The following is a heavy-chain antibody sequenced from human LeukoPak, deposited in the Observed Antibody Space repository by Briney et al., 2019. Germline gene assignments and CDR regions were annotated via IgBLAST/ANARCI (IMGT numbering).Heavy chain of an antibody. CDR3: ARCDSVTALDY. Sequence: SETLSLTCTVSGGSIDSYYWSWIRQPPGKRLEWIGYIYYSGNTNYSPSLESRVTMSVDTSKNQFSLKLTSVTAADTAVYYCARCDSVTALDYWGQGTLVTVSS. CDR2: IYYSGNT. V-gene: IGHV4-59*01. D-gene: IGHD5-18*01. J-gene: IGHJ4*02. CDR1: GGSIDSYY.